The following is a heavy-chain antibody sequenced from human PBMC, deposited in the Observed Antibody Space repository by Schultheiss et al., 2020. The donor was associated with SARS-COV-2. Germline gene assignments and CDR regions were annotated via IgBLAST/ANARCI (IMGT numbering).Heavy chain of an antibody. CDR1: GYTFSSSS. V-gene: IGHV1-2*04. CDR3: ARGRVRFLEWLFQPHYGMDV. CDR2: INPNSGGT. D-gene: IGHD3-3*01. J-gene: IGHJ6*02. Sequence: ASVKVSCRASGYTFSSSSISWVRQAPGQGLEWMGWINPNSGGTNYAQKFQGWVTMTRDTSISTAYMELSRLRSDDTAVYYCARGRVRFLEWLFQPHYGMDVWGQGTTVTVSS.